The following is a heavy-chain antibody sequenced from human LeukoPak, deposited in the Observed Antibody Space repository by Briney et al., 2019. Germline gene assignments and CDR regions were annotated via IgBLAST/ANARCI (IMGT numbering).Heavy chain of an antibody. Sequence: GGSLRLSCAASGFIFSSYSMSWVRQAPGKGLEWVSVITGSGGNTYYADSVKGRFTISKGNSKNTVYLQMSSLRVDDTAVYYCAKAASSSWPSYYYGMDVWGQGTTVTVS. J-gene: IGHJ6*02. CDR2: ITGSGGNT. CDR3: AKAASSSWPSYYYGMDV. D-gene: IGHD6-13*01. V-gene: IGHV3-23*01. CDR1: GFIFSSYS.